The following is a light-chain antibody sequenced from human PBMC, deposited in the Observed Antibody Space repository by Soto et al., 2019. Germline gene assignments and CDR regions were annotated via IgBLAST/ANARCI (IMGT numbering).Light chain of an antibody. CDR1: SSNIRSNA. J-gene: IGLJ2*01. CDR3: AVWDDSLNGPV. V-gene: IGLV1-36*01. CDR2: SDD. Sequence: QLVLTQPPSVSEAPGQRVTISCSGSSSNIRSNAVSWYQQLPGKTPKLLIYSDDLLSSGVSDRFSASKSGTSASLAISGLQSEDEADYYCAVWDDSLNGPVFGGGTKVTVL.